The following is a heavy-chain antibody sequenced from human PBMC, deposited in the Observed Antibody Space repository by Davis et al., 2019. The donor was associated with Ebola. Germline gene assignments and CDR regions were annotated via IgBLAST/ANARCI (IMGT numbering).Heavy chain of an antibody. CDR1: GASVSSNSAA. Sequence: HSQTLSLTCAISGASVSSNSAAWNWIRLSPSRGLEWLGRTYYNSKWFHDYAPSVKTRITINADTSKNLFSLQLSSVTPEDTAVYYCARGWLRSAFDQWGQGTLVTVSS. CDR3: ARGWLRSAFDQ. J-gene: IGHJ4*02. CDR2: TYYNSKWFH. V-gene: IGHV6-1*01. D-gene: IGHD5-12*01.